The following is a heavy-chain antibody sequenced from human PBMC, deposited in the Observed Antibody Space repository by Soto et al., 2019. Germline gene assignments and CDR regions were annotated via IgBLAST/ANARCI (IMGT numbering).Heavy chain of an antibody. CDR2: IKSGGSGT. CDR3: VRGDGDYHDGNGYLGRH. Sequence: GGSLRLSCEASGFTFSTYWMHWVRQAPGKGLVWVSRIKSGGSGTYYADSVEGRFTISRDNAQNTLYLQMNSLRAEDTAVYFCVRGDGDYHDGNGYLGRHWGQGTLVTVSS. D-gene: IGHD3-22*01. CDR1: GFTFSTYW. V-gene: IGHV3-74*01. J-gene: IGHJ4*02.